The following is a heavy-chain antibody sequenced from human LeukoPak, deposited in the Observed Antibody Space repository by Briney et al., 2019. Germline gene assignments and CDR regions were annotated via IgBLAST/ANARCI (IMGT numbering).Heavy chain of an antibody. J-gene: IGHJ1*01. D-gene: IGHD6-19*01. Sequence: SVKVSCKASGGTFSSYAISWVRQAPGQGLQWMGGIIPIFGTANYAQKFQGRVTITADESTSTAYMELSSLRSEDTAVYYCARFTGIAVAGSKVAGYFQHWGQGTLVTVSS. CDR2: IIPIFGTA. CDR3: ARFTGIAVAGSKVAGYFQH. CDR1: GGTFSSYA. V-gene: IGHV1-69*13.